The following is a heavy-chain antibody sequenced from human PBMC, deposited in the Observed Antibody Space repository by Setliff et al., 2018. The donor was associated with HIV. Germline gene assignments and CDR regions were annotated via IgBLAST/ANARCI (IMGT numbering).Heavy chain of an antibody. CDR3: AGGPGTTSIDY. CDR2: INHSGST. J-gene: IGHJ4*02. Sequence: NPSETLSLTCAVYGGSFSGYYWSWIRQPPGKGLEWIGEINHSGSTNYNMSLWSRVTISLDASRNQFSLELISVTAADTAVYYCAGGPGTTSIDYWAQGTLVTAPQ. V-gene: IGHV4-34*01. D-gene: IGHD1-26*01. CDR1: GGSFSGYY.